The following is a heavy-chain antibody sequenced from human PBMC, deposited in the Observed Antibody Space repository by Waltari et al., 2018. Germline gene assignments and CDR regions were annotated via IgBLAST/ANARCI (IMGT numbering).Heavy chain of an antibody. CDR1: GGTFSSYA. V-gene: IGHV1-69*01. Sequence: QVQLVQSGAEVKKPGSSVKVSCKASGGTFSSYAISWVRQAPGQVLEWMGGIIPIFGTANYAQKFQGRVRITADESTSTAYMERSSLRSEDTAVYYCARDQRPVAAAGTSKLTVEDYWGQGTLVTVSS. D-gene: IGHD6-13*01. J-gene: IGHJ4*02. CDR3: ARDQRPVAAAGTSKLTVEDY. CDR2: IIPIFGTA.